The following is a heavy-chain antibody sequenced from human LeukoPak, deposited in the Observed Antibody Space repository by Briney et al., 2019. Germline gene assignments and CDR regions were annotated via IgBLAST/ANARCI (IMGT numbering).Heavy chain of an antibody. Sequence: GESLRLTCAASGFTFSSYSMNWVRQAPGKGLEWVSSISSSSSYIYYADSVKGRFTISRDNAKNSLYLQMNSLRAEDTAVYYCARVGILNWFDPWGQGTLVTVSS. CDR2: ISSSSSYI. CDR1: GFTFSSYS. CDR3: ARVGILNWFDP. J-gene: IGHJ5*02. V-gene: IGHV3-21*01.